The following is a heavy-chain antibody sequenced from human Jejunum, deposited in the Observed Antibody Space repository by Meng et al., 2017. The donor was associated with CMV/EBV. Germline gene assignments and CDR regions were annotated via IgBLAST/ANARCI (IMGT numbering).Heavy chain of an antibody. CDR3: AKDNSFWPYMDV. J-gene: IGHJ6*03. CDR2: VAYDGRIE. D-gene: IGHD3-3*01. Sequence: ASAFTFRGYGMHWVRQAPGKGLEWVAFVAYDGRIEYYADSVKGRFTISRENYKNTLYLQMNSLRAEDSAVHHCAKDNSFWPYMDVWGQGTTVTVSS. V-gene: IGHV3-30*02. CDR1: AFTFRGYG.